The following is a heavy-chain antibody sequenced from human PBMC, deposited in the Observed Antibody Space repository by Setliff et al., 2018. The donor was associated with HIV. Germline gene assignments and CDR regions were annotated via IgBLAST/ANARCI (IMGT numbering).Heavy chain of an antibody. Sequence: TSETLSLTCTVSGGSISSSSYYGGWIRQPPGKGLEWIGNIYSGGTTYYNSSLRSRVTISVDTSKNQFSLKLNSVTAADTAVYYCARHAVPHYYDSSGPSWGPGTLVTVSS. V-gene: IGHV4-39*07. D-gene: IGHD3-22*01. J-gene: IGHJ5*02. CDR3: ARHAVPHYYDSSGPS. CDR2: IYSGGTT. CDR1: GGSISSSSYY.